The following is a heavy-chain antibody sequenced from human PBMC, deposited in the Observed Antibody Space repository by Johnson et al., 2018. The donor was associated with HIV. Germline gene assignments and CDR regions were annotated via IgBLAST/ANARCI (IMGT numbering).Heavy chain of an antibody. D-gene: IGHD1-26*01. CDR2: ISGSGGST. CDR1: GFTFSSYA. V-gene: IGHV3-23*04. Sequence: VQLVESGGGVVQPGRSLRLSCAASGFTFSSYAMSWVRQAPGKGLEWVSAISGSGGSTYYADSVKGRFTISRDNSKNSLYLQMNSLRAEDTAGYYCARECGCSGSYLHDGAFDIWGQGTMVTVSS. J-gene: IGHJ3*02. CDR3: ARECGCSGSYLHDGAFDI.